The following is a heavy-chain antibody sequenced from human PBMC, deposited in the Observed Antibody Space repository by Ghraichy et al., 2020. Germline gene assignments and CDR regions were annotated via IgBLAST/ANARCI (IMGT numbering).Heavy chain of an antibody. D-gene: IGHD6-6*01. CDR1: GYSFASYW. J-gene: IGHJ4*02. V-gene: IGHV5-51*01. Sequence: GESLNISCKGSGYSFASYWIGWVRQMPGKGLEWMGIIFPGDSNPRYSPSFQGHVTISVDKSISTAYLQWRSLKASDTAMYYCTRLDYEQLVFDCWGQGTLVTVSS. CDR3: TRLDYEQLVFDC. CDR2: IFPGDSNP.